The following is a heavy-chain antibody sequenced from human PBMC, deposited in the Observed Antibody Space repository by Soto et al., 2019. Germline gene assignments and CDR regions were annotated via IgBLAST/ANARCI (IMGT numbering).Heavy chain of an antibody. V-gene: IGHV3-30*18. CDR3: ANSCSSSACFEY. D-gene: IGHD2-2*01. CDR1: GFTFSGYG. Sequence: GGSLRLSCVASGFTFSGYGMHWVRQAPGKGLEWVAAITYDGNNKYHADSVKGRFTISRDNSMNTLFLQMNSLTTEDTAVYYCANSCSSSACFEYWGQGALVTVSS. J-gene: IGHJ4*02. CDR2: ITYDGNNK.